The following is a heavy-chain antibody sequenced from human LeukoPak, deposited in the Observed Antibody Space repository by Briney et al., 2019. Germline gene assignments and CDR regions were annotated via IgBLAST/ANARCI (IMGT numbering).Heavy chain of an antibody. CDR2: FDPEDGET. D-gene: IGHD5-24*01. J-gene: IGHJ6*03. V-gene: IGHV1-24*01. Sequence: ASVKVSCKVSGYTLTELSMHWVRQAPGKGLEWMGGFDPEDGETIYAQKFQGRVTMTEDTSTDTAYMELSSLRSEDTAVYYCATAPGRDGYRNYYYMDVWGKGTTVTVSS. CDR1: GYTLTELS. CDR3: ATAPGRDGYRNYYYMDV.